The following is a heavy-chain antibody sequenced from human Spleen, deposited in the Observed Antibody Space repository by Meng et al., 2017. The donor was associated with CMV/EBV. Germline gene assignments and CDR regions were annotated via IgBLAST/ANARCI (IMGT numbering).Heavy chain of an antibody. CDR3: ARVQVVPAASFDP. J-gene: IGHJ5*02. D-gene: IGHD2-2*01. V-gene: IGHV1-2*02. CDR2: INPNSGGT. CDR1: GYTFTAYY. Sequence: ASVKVSCKTSGYTFTAYYIHWVRQAPGQGLEWMGWINPNSGGTNYAQKFQGRVTMTRDTSISTAYMELSRLRSDDTAVYYCARVQVVPAASFDPWGQGTLVTVSS.